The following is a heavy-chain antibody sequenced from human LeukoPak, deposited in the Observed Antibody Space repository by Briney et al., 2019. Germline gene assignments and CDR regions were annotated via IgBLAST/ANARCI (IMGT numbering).Heavy chain of an antibody. CDR2: ITGSGDYT. CDR1: GFTFSSSA. D-gene: IGHD1-14*01. V-gene: IGHV3-23*01. Sequence: GGSLRLSCAASGFTFSSSAMGWVRQAPGKGLEWVSSITGSGDYTYYADSVKGRFTISRDNSKNTLYLQMNSLRAEDTAVYYCANKPAGFDPWGQGTLVTVSS. J-gene: IGHJ5*02. CDR3: ANKPAGFDP.